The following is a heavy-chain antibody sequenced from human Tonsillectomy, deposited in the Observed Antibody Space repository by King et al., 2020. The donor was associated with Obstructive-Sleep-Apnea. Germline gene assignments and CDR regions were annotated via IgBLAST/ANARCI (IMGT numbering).Heavy chain of an antibody. Sequence: VQLVESGGGVVQPGRSLRLSCAASGFTFSSYGMHWVRQAPGKGLEWVAVISYDGSNKYYADSVKGRFTISRDNSKNPLYLKMNSLRAEETAVYYCAKDRRGRYYYDSSGYYPRYYYYGMDVWGQGTTVTVSS. CDR2: ISYDGSNK. CDR1: GFTFSSYG. D-gene: IGHD3-22*01. CDR3: AKDRRGRYYYDSSGYYPRYYYYGMDV. J-gene: IGHJ6*02. V-gene: IGHV3-30*18.